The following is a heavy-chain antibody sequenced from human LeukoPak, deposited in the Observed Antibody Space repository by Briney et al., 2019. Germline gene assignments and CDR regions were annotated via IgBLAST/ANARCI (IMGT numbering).Heavy chain of an antibody. CDR1: GGSISSGGYY. J-gene: IGHJ5*02. CDR3: ARGWWFDP. Sequence: SETLSLTCTVSGGSISSGGYYWTWIRQHPGKGLEWIGYIYYSGTTYYNPSLESRVTISVDTSKNQFSLKLSSVTAADTAVYYCARGWWFDPWGQGTLVTVSS. CDR2: IYYSGTT. D-gene: IGHD2-15*01. V-gene: IGHV4-31*03.